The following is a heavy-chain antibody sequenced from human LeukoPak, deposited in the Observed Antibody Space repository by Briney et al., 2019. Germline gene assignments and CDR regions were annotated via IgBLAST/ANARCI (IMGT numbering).Heavy chain of an antibody. CDR3: ARGGHGYCSSTSCYGSFDY. V-gene: IGHV1-18*01. CDR2: ISAYNGNT. CDR1: GYTFTSYG. D-gene: IGHD2-2*01. Sequence: ASVKVSRKASGYTFTSYGISWVRQAPGQGLEWMGWISAYNGNTNYAQKLQGRVTMTTDTSTSTAYMELRSLRSDDTAVYYCARGGHGYCSSTSCYGSFDYWGQGTLVTVSS. J-gene: IGHJ4*02.